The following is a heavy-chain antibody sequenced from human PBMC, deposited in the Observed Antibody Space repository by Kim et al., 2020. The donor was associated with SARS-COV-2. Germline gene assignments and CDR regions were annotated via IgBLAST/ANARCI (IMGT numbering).Heavy chain of an antibody. CDR2: ISGSAAGVEFT. D-gene: IGHD4-17*01. J-gene: IGHJ4*02. V-gene: IGHV3-43*02. Sequence: GGSLRLSCAASGFTFDYYVMHWVRQAPGKGLEWVALISGSAAGVEFTLYADSVKGRFTISRDNSENALYLHMNSLRTEDTAFYYCAKDRDDHGDYLFDYWGQGSLATVSS. CDR1: GFTFDYYV. CDR3: AKDRDDHGDYLFDY.